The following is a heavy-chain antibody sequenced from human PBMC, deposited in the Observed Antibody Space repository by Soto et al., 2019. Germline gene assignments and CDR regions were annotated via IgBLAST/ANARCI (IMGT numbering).Heavy chain of an antibody. Sequence: QVQLVQSGAEVKKPGSSVKVSCKASGGTFSSYAISWVRQAPGQGLEWMGGIIPISGTANYAQKCQGRVTMPADESTSTAYMWLSSLRSEDTGVYYCARSEGSSTSVEIYSNYYYGMDGWGQGTTVTVSS. CDR3: ARSEGSSTSVEIYSNYYYGMDG. V-gene: IGHV1-69*01. J-gene: IGHJ6*02. CDR2: IIPISGTA. D-gene: IGHD2-2*01. CDR1: GGTFSSYA.